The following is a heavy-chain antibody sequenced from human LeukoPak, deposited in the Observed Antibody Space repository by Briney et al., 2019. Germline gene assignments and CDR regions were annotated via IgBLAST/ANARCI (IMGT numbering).Heavy chain of an antibody. CDR3: ARPEYYYDSSGYYSYFDY. J-gene: IGHJ4*02. CDR1: GFTFSSYW. D-gene: IGHD3-22*01. V-gene: IGHV3-74*01. CDR2: INSDGSST. Sequence: GGSLRLSCAASGFTFSSYWMHWVRQAPGKGLVWVSRINSDGSSTSYADSVKGRFTISRDNSKNTLYLQMNSLRAEDTAVYYCARPEYYYDSSGYYSYFDYWGQGTLVTVSS.